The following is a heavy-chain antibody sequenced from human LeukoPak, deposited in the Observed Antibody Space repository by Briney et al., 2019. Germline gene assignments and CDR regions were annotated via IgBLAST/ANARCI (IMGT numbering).Heavy chain of an antibody. Sequence: SETLSLTCTVSGGSISSSSYYWGWIRQPPGKGLEWIGSIYYSGSTYYNPSLKSRVTISVDRSKNQFSLKLSSVTAADTAVYYCARDRSGSYGSWGQGTLVTVSS. V-gene: IGHV4-39*07. CDR1: GGSISSSSYY. CDR2: IYYSGST. D-gene: IGHD1-26*01. J-gene: IGHJ4*02. CDR3: ARDRSGSYGS.